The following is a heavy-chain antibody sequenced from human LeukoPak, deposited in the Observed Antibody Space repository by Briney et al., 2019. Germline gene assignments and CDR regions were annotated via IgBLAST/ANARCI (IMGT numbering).Heavy chain of an antibody. D-gene: IGHD2-15*01. Sequence: ASVKVSCKASGGSFSNYTISWLRQTPGQGLEWMGGIIPIFGTANYAQNFRGRVTITADKFTSTAYMELSNLRSEDTAVYYCARLSCSGGTCYSSRGNFDYWGQGTLVTVSS. CDR1: GGSFSNYT. V-gene: IGHV1-69*06. CDR2: IIPIFGTA. CDR3: ARLSCSGGTCYSSRGNFDY. J-gene: IGHJ4*02.